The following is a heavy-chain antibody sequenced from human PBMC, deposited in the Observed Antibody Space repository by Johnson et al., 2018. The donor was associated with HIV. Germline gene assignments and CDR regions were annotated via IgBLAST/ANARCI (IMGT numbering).Heavy chain of an antibody. D-gene: IGHD1-26*01. J-gene: IGHJ3*02. CDR3: AREWGAFDI. CDR1: GFTFSSYG. Sequence: VQLVESGGGLVQPGGSLRLSCAASGFTFSSYGMHWVRQAPGKGLEWVAFIRHDGSNKYYADSVKGRFTISRDNSKNTLYLQMNSLRAEDTAVYYCAREWGAFDIGGQGTMVTVSS. CDR2: IRHDGSNK. V-gene: IGHV3-30*02.